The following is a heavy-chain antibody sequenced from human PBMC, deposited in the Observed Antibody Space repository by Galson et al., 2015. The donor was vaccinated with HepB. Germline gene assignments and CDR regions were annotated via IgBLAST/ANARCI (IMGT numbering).Heavy chain of an antibody. Sequence: SVKVSCKASGYTFTSYGISWVRQAPGQGLEWMGWISAYNGNTNYAQRLQGRVTMTTDTSTSTAYMELRSLRSDDTAVYYCARGKRGGYYDSSGYYSFDYRGQGTLVTVSS. CDR2: ISAYNGNT. CDR3: ARGKRGGYYDSSGYYSFDY. D-gene: IGHD3-22*01. J-gene: IGHJ4*02. V-gene: IGHV1-18*04. CDR1: GYTFTSYG.